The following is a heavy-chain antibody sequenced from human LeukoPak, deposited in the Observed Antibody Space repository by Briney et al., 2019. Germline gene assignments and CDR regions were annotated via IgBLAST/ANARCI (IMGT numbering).Heavy chain of an antibody. Sequence: SETLSLTCTVSGGSISSYYWSWIRQPPGKGLEWIGYIYYSGSTNYNPSLKSRVTISVDTSKNQFSLKLSSVTAADTAVYYCARESDILGYSYGLDAFDIWGQGTMVTVSS. CDR2: IYYSGST. CDR1: GGSISSYY. J-gene: IGHJ3*02. CDR3: ARESDILGYSYGLDAFDI. V-gene: IGHV4-59*01. D-gene: IGHD5-18*01.